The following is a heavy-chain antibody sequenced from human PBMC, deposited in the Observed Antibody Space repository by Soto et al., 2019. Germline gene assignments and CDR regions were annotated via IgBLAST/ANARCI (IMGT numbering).Heavy chain of an antibody. CDR2: LRSSSGTT. J-gene: IGHJ4*02. CDR3: AKTRALGYTVYDY. CDR1: GFIFTNYD. Sequence: GGSLRLSCATSGFIFTNYDMSWVRRAPGKGLEWVSTLRSSSGTTCYSDSVKGRFAISRDISKNTLYLQMDNLRAEDTAVYYCAKTRALGYTVYDYWGQGTLVTVSS. V-gene: IGHV3-23*01. D-gene: IGHD1-1*01.